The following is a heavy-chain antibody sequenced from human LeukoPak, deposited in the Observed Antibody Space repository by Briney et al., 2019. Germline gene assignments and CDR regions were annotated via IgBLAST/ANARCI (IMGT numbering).Heavy chain of an antibody. D-gene: IGHD3-22*01. J-gene: IGHJ3*02. Sequence: ASVTVSCKSSGGTFSIYAISWVRQAPGQGLEWMGRIIPIFGTANYAQKFQGRVTITTAESTSTAYMELSSLRSEDTAVYYCARDKHYYDSDAFDIWGQGTMVTVSS. CDR2: IIPIFGTA. CDR3: ARDKHYYDSDAFDI. V-gene: IGHV1-69*05. CDR1: GGTFSIYA.